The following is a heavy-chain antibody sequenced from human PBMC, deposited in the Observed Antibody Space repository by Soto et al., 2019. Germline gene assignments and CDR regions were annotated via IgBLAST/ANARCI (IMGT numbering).Heavy chain of an antibody. CDR2: ISGRGTTT. V-gene: IGHV3-23*01. CDR3: AKRRRQWLVTEALDI. Sequence: EGQLSESGGGLERPGGSLRLSCVASGFSFSSYAMNWVRQAPGKGLQWVSGISGRGTTTDYADSVKGRFTISRDNSNNMVYLQMDNLRVDDTAVFYCAKRRRQWLVTEALDIWGQGTTVTVSS. J-gene: IGHJ3*02. CDR1: GFSFSSYA. D-gene: IGHD6-19*01.